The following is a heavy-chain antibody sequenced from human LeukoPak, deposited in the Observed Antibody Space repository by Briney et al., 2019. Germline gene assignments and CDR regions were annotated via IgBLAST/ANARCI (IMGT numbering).Heavy chain of an antibody. V-gene: IGHV3-30*04. CDR3: ARGYCSSISCYVDY. D-gene: IGHD2-2*01. J-gene: IGHJ4*02. CDR2: ISYDGSNK. CDR1: GFTFSNYA. Sequence: GGSLRLSCATSGFTFSNYAIHWVRQAPGKGLEWVAVISYDGSNKYYADSVKGRFTISRDISKNTLYLQMNSLRAEDTAVYYCARGYCSSISCYVDYWGQGTLVTVSS.